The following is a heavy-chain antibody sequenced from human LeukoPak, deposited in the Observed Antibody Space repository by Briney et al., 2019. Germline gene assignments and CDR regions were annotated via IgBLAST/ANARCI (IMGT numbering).Heavy chain of an antibody. CDR3: ARQPISSSWYEVRYYYYGMDV. Sequence: ASVKVXXXASGYTFTSYGISWVRQAPGQGLEWMGWISAYNGNTNYAQKLQGRVTMTTDTSTSTAYMELRSLRSDDTAVYYCARQPISSSWYEVRYYYYGMDVWGQGTTVTVSS. J-gene: IGHJ6*02. CDR1: GYTFTSYG. V-gene: IGHV1-18*01. D-gene: IGHD6-13*01. CDR2: ISAYNGNT.